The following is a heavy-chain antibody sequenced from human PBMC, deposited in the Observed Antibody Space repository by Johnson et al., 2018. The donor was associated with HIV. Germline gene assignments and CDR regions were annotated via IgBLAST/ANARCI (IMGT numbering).Heavy chain of an antibody. CDR3: ARVAVGGAQGFDI. CDR1: GFTFTSYW. CDR2: INIDGSVT. V-gene: IGHV3-74*02. J-gene: IGHJ3*02. D-gene: IGHD1-26*01. Sequence: EVQLVESGGGLVQPGGSLRLSCAASGFTFTSYWMHWVRQAPGKGLVWVSRINIDGSVTTYADSVKGRFTISRDNAKNTLYLQMNSLRAGDTGVYYWARVAVGGAQGFDIWGQGTMVTVSA.